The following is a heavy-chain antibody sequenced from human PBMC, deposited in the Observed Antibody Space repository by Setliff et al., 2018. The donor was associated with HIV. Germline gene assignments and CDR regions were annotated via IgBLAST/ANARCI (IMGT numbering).Heavy chain of an antibody. Sequence: PGGSLRLSCAASGFTFSSYGMHWVRQAPGKGLEWVAFIRYDGSNKYYADSVKGRFTISRDNSKNTLYLQMNSLRAEDTAVYYCARDFAVAGHGPFDYWGQGTLVTVSS. CDR3: ARDFAVAGHGPFDY. CDR2: IRYDGSNK. CDR1: GFTFSSYG. D-gene: IGHD6-19*01. V-gene: IGHV3-30*02. J-gene: IGHJ4*02.